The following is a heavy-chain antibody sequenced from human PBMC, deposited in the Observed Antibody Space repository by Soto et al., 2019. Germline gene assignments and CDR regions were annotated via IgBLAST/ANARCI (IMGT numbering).Heavy chain of an antibody. Sequence: PGESLKISCKGSGYSFTSYWIGWVRQMPGKGLEWMGIIYPGDSDTRYSPSFQGQVTISADKSISTAYLQWSSLKASDTAMYYCARVDTPMEKRYYYYGMDVWGQGTTVTVSS. D-gene: IGHD5-18*01. CDR3: ARVDTPMEKRYYYYGMDV. CDR1: GYSFTSYW. V-gene: IGHV5-51*01. J-gene: IGHJ6*02. CDR2: IYPGDSDT.